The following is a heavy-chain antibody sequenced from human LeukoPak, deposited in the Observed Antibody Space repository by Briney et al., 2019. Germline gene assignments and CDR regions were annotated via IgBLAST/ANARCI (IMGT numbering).Heavy chain of an antibody. CDR3: VRTMVRGKLDAFDI. Sequence: ASVKVSCKASGYTFTGYYMHWVRQAPGQGLEWMGWINPNSGGTNYAQKFQGRVTMTRDMSISTAYMELSRLRADDTAVYYCVRTMVRGKLDAFDIWGQGTMVTVSS. CDR1: GYTFTGYY. V-gene: IGHV1-2*02. CDR2: INPNSGGT. D-gene: IGHD3-10*01. J-gene: IGHJ3*02.